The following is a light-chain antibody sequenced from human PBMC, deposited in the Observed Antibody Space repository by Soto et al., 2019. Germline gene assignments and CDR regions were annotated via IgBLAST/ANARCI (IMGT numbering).Light chain of an antibody. CDR2: GAS. CDR3: QQYGSSIT. CDR1: ESVSSSY. J-gene: IGKJ5*01. Sequence: SVLTQSPGTLSLSPGERATLSCRAGESVSSSYLAWYQQKPGQAPRLLIYGASSRATGIPDRFSGSGSGTDFTLTISRLEPEDFAVYYCQQYGSSITFGQGTRLEIK. V-gene: IGKV3-20*01.